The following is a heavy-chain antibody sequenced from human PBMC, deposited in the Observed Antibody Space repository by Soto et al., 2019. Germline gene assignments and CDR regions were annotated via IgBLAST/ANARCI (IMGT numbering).Heavy chain of an antibody. CDR3: ATFPSMVLDAFDI. V-gene: IGHV1-8*01. CDR2: MNPNSGNT. J-gene: IGHJ3*02. CDR1: GYTSTSYD. D-gene: IGHD2-8*01. Sequence: QVQLVQSGAEVKKPGASVKVSCKASGYTSTSYDINWVRQATGQGLEWMGWMNPNSGNTGYAHKFQGRVTMTRSTSISTAYMELSSLTSEDTAVYYCATFPSMVLDAFDIWGQGTKVTVSS.